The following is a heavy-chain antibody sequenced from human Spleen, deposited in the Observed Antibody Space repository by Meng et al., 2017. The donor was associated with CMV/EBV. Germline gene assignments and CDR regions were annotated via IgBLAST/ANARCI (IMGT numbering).Heavy chain of an antibody. J-gene: IGHJ4*02. CDR2: ISGSSDTI. D-gene: IGHD6-6*01. CDR1: GFSFSTHV. Sequence: GGSLILSCAASGFSFSTHVMNWVRQAPGKGLEWISYISGSSDTIFYAASVKGRFTISRDNAKNSVYLQMNNLRVEDTAVYYCAREYIPARAAGYWGQGTLVTVSS. V-gene: IGHV3-48*04. CDR3: AREYIPARAAGY.